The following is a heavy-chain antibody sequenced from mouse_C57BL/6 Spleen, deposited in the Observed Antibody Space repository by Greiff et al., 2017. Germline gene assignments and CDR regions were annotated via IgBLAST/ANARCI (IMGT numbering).Heavy chain of an antibody. Sequence: EVLLVESGGGLVKPGGSLKLSCAASGFTFSDYGMHWVRQAPEKGLEWVGYISHGSSTIYYADTVKGRVTISRDNAKNTMFLQMTSLGSEDTAMYYCARIDGSSLYYAMGDRGQGASVTVS. CDR1: GFTFSDYG. D-gene: IGHD1-1*01. CDR2: ISHGSSTI. V-gene: IGHV5-17*01. CDR3: ARIDGSSLYYAMGD. J-gene: IGHJ4*01.